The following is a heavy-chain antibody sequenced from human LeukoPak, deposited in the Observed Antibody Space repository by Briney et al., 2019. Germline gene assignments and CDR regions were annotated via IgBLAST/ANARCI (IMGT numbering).Heavy chain of an antibody. D-gene: IGHD1-7*01. CDR2: INHSGST. CDR3: ARCYNWNYSARYDY. V-gene: IGHV4-34*01. CDR1: GGSFDDYH. Sequence: SETLSLTCEVNGGSFDDYHWTWIRQSPGKGLEWIGEINHSGSTNYNPSLKSRVTISVYTSKNQFSLKLSSVTAADTAVYYCARCYNWNYSARYDYWGQGTLVTVSS. J-gene: IGHJ4*02.